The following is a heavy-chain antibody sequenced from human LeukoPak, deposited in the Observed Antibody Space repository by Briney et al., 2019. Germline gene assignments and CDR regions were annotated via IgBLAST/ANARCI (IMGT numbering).Heavy chain of an antibody. CDR2: IYYSGST. D-gene: IGHD2-15*01. CDR3: ARMRVADYYYGMDV. CDR1: GGSISSYY. V-gene: IGHV4-59*08. J-gene: IGHJ6*02. Sequence: SETLSLTCTVSGGSISSYYWSWIRQPPGKGLEWIGYIYYSGSTNYNPSLKSRVTISVDTSKNQFSPKLSSVTAADTAVYYCARMRVADYYYGMDVWGQGTTVTVSS.